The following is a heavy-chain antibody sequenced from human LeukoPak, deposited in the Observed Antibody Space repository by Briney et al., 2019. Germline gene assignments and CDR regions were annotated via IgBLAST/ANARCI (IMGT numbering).Heavy chain of an antibody. CDR2: INPNSGGT. J-gene: IGHJ6*02. CDR1: GYTFTGYY. D-gene: IGHD3-10*01. Sequence: GASVKVSCKASGYTFTGYYMHWVRQAPGQGLEWMGWINPNSGGTNYAQKFQGRVTMTRDTSISTAYMELSSLRSDDTAVYYCARVEFSPRYAMDVWGQGTTVTVSS. V-gene: IGHV1-2*02. CDR3: ARVEFSPRYAMDV.